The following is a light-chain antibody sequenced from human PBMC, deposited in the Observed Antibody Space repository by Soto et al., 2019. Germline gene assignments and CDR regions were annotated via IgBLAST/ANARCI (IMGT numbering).Light chain of an antibody. V-gene: IGLV2-11*01. CDR3: CSFAGSYTYYV. CDR2: DVS. Sequence: QSVLTQPRSVSGSPGQSVTISCTGTSSDVGGYNYVSWYQQHPGKAPKLMIYDVSKRPSGVHDRFSGSKSGNTASLTISGLQAEDEADYYCCSFAGSYTYYVFGTGTKLTV. CDR1: SSDVGGYNY. J-gene: IGLJ1*01.